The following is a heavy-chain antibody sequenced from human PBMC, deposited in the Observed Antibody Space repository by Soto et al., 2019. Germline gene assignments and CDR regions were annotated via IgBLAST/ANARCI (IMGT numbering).Heavy chain of an antibody. V-gene: IGHV3-30*18. J-gene: IGHJ3*02. CDR1: GFTFSSYG. CDR2: ISYDGSNK. CDR3: AKDVGPDAFDI. Sequence: QVQLVESGGGVVQPGRSLRLSCAASGFTFSSYGMHWVRQAPGKGLEWVAVISYDGSNKYYADSVKGRFTISRDNSKKTLYLQMNSLRAEDTAVYYCAKDVGPDAFDIWGQGTMVTVSS.